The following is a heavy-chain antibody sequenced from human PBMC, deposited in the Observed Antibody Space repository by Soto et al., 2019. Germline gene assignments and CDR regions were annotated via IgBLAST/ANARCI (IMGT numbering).Heavy chain of an antibody. CDR3: ARGWGYDSSGYYYAY. CDR1: GGTFSRHA. Sequence: QVQLVQSGAEVRKPGSSVKVSCKASGGTFSRHAISWVRQAPGQGLEWMGGIIPMFGTANHAQKFQGRVTIIADESTSTAYMELSSLRSEDTAIYYCARGWGYDSSGYYYAYWGQGTVVIVSS. J-gene: IGHJ4*01. CDR2: IIPMFGTA. D-gene: IGHD3-22*01. V-gene: IGHV1-69*01.